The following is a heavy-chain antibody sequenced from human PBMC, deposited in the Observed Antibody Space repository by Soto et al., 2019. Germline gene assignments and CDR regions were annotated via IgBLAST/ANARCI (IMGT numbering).Heavy chain of an antibody. CDR2: IIPIFGTA. J-gene: IGHJ6*02. Sequence: ASVKVSCKASGGTFSSYAISWVRQAPGQGLEWMGGIIPIFGTANCAQKFQGRVTITADESTSTAYMELSSLRSEDTAVYYCARSQGSSTSLEIYYYYYYGMDVWGQGTTVTVSS. CDR3: ARSQGSSTSLEIYYYYYYGMDV. V-gene: IGHV1-69*13. CDR1: GGTFSSYA. D-gene: IGHD2-2*01.